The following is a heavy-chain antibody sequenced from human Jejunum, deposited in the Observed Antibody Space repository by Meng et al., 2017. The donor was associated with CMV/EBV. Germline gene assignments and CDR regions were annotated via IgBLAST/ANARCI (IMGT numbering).Heavy chain of an antibody. CDR3: ATDRMDNSARRGFFDY. V-gene: IGHV3-21*01. CDR2: ISTTSTYI. Sequence: SGFTFSIYSIRCVRQAPGKGLEWVSSISTTSTYISYADSLKGRFTISRDNAKNSLYLQMNSLRSEDTAMYYCATDRMDNSARRGFFDYWGQGTLVTVSS. J-gene: IGHJ4*02. CDR1: GFTFSIYS. D-gene: IGHD6-19*01.